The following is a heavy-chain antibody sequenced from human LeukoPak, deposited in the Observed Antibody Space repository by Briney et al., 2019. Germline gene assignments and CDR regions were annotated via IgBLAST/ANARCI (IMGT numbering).Heavy chain of an antibody. D-gene: IGHD5-18*01. V-gene: IGHV3-23*01. CDR3: AKRGYSYGLA. CDR1: GFTFSSYG. CDR2: ISGSGGST. J-gene: IGHJ5*02. Sequence: GGSLRLSCAASGFTFSSYGMHWVRQAPGKGLEWVSTISGSGGSTYYADSVKGRFTISRDNSKNTLYLQMNSLRAEDAAVYYCAKRGYSYGLAWGQGTLVTVSS.